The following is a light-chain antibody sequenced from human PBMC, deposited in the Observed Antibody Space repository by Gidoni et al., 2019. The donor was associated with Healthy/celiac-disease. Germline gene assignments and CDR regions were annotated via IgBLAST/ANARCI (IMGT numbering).Light chain of an antibody. CDR2: AAS. V-gene: IGKV1-39*01. CDR1: QSISSY. J-gene: IGKJ5*01. Sequence: DIQMTQSPSSLSASVGDRVTITCRASQSISSYLNWYQQKPGKAPKLLIYAASSLQSGVPSRFSGSGSGTDFTLTISSLQPEDFATYYCQQSYSTPRMTFXQXTRLEIK. CDR3: QQSYSTPRMT.